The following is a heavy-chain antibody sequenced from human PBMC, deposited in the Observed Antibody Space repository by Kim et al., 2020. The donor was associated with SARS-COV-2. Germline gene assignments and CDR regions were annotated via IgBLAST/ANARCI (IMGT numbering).Heavy chain of an antibody. J-gene: IGHJ3*02. V-gene: IGHV4-59*01. CDR1: GGSISSYY. D-gene: IGHD3-16*02. CDR3: ASHHYYQSPIWGSYRSGAFDI. CDR2: IYYSGST. Sequence: SETLSLTCTVSGGSISSYYWSWIRQPPGKGLEWIGYIYYSGSTNYNPSLKSRVTISVDTSKNQFSLKLSSVTAADTAVYYCASHHYYQSPIWGSYRSGAFDIWGQGTMVTVSS.